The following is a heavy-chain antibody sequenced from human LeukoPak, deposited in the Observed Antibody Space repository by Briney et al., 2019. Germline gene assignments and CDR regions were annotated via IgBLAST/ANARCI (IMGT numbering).Heavy chain of an antibody. D-gene: IGHD4-23*01. CDR2: ISYDGSNK. CDR3: ARDGGNSGYYYYYMDV. CDR1: GYTFSSYA. V-gene: IGHV3-30*01. Sequence: GGSLRLSCAASGYTFSSYAMHWVRQAPGKGLEWVAVISYDGSNKYYADSVKGRFTISRDNSKNTPYLQMNSLRAEDTAVYYCARDGGNSGYYYYYMDVWGKGTTVTVSS. J-gene: IGHJ6*03.